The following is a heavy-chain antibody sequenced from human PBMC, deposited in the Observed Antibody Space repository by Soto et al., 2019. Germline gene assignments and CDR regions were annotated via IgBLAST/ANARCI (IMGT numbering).Heavy chain of an antibody. CDR3: ARELAAAGSFDY. J-gene: IGHJ4*02. V-gene: IGHV3-48*03. CDR2: ISTSGSTI. D-gene: IGHD6-13*01. CDR1: GFTFSRYE. Sequence: EVQLVESGGDLVQPGGSLRLSCAASGFTFSRYEMNWVRQAPGKGLEWISYISTSGSTIYYADSVKGRFTISRDNPKNTLYLQMNSLRAEDTAVYYCARELAAAGSFDYWGQGTLVTVSS.